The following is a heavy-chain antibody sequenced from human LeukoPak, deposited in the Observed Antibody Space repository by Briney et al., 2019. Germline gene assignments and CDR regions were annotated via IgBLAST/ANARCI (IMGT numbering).Heavy chain of an antibody. CDR3: ARQLGYCSATSCYQWFAP. CDR1: GGPISSFY. D-gene: IGHD2-2*03. Sequence: SETLSLTCTVSGGPISSFYWSWIRQPPGKGLEWIGYTYYSGSTNYNPSLNSRVTMSVDTSKNQFSLKLTSVTAADTAVYYCARQLGYCSATSCYQWFAPWGQGTLVTVSS. J-gene: IGHJ5*02. CDR2: TYYSGST. V-gene: IGHV4-59*08.